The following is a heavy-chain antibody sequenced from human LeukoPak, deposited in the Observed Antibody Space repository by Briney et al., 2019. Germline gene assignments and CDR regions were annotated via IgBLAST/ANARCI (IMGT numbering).Heavy chain of an antibody. CDR1: GFTFNTYA. J-gene: IGHJ4*02. CDR2: ISYDGSNK. Sequence: GGSLKLSCAASGFTFNTYAMSWVRQAPGKGLEWVAVISYDGSNKYYADSVKGRFTISRDNSKNTLYLQMNSLRAEDTAVYYCAKGAAAGSVSADYWGQGTLVTVSS. CDR3: AKGAAAGSVSADY. V-gene: IGHV3-30*18. D-gene: IGHD6-13*01.